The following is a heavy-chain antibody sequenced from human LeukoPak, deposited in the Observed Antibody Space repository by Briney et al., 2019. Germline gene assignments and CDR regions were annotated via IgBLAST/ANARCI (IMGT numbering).Heavy chain of an antibody. Sequence: GRSLRLSCAASGFTFSSYGMHWVRQAPGKGLEWVAVNKYYADSVKGRFTISRDNSKNTLYLRMNSLRAEDTAVYYCARRGSGIAAAGYFDYWGQGTLVTVSS. CDR1: GFTFSSYG. CDR2: NK. V-gene: IGHV3-33*08. CDR3: ARRGSGIAAAGYFDY. D-gene: IGHD6-13*01. J-gene: IGHJ4*02.